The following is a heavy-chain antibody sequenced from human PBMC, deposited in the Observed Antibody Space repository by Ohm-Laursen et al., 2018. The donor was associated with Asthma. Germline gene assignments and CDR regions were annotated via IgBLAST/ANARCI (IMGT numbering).Heavy chain of an antibody. CDR3: ARDLVSYDSSSAFDI. Sequence: SLRLSCTASGFTFSSYGMHWVRQAPGKGLEWVAVIWYDGSNKYYADSVKGRFTISRDNSKNTLYLQMNSLRAEDTAVYYCARDLVSYDSSSAFDIWGQGTMVTVSS. J-gene: IGHJ3*02. D-gene: IGHD3-22*01. V-gene: IGHV3-33*08. CDR2: IWYDGSNK. CDR1: GFTFSSYG.